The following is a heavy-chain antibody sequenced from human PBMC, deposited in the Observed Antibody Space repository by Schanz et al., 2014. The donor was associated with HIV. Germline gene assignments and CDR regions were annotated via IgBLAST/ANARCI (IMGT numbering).Heavy chain of an antibody. CDR3: AGHGSSSC. D-gene: IGHD2-2*01. V-gene: IGHV3-23*04. CDR2: IRAAGDT. CDR1: GISLTNNA. Sequence: VQLVESGGRLVKPRGSLRLSCAASGISLTNNAMTWVRQAPGKGVEWVSDIRAAGDTYYGDSVKGRFTVSKDISQDTVYLQLHSLRVGDTAMYYCAGHGSSSCGGQGTLVTVSS. J-gene: IGHJ4*02.